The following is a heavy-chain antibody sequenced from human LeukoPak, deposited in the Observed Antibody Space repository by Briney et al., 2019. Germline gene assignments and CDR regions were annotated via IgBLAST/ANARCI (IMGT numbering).Heavy chain of an antibody. D-gene: IGHD4-11*01. CDR2: ISGSGGST. Sequence: PGGSLRLSCAASGFTFSSYAMSWVRQAPGKGLEWVSAISGSGGSTYYADSVKGRFTISRDNSKNTLYLQMNSLRAEDTAVYYCAKAKLPNRNYDYYFDCWGQGTLVTVSS. V-gene: IGHV3-23*01. CDR1: GFTFSSYA. J-gene: IGHJ4*02. CDR3: AKAKLPNRNYDYYFDC.